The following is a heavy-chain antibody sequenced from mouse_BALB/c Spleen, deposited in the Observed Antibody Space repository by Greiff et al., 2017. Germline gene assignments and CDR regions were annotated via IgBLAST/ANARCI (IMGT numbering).Heavy chain of an antibody. CDR3: ARTGVSYGSPFAY. Sequence: VQLQQSGPELVKPGASVKISCKASGYTFTDYNMHWVKQSHGKSLEWIGYIYPYNGGTGYNQKFKSKATLTVDNSSSTAYMELRSLTSEDSAVYYCARTGVSYGSPFAYWGQGTLVTVSA. V-gene: IGHV1S29*02. CDR1: GYTFTDYN. D-gene: IGHD1-1*01. J-gene: IGHJ3*01. CDR2: IYPYNGGT.